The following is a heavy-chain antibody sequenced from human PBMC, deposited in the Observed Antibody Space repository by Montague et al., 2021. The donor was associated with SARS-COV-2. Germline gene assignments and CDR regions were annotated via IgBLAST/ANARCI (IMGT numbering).Heavy chain of an antibody. Sequence: CAISGDSVSSNIATWNWIRQSPSIDLGWLGRTYYRSKWYNDYAESVKSRITIDPDTSKHQFSLHLNSVTPEDTAVYYCARIPVGSKYYFDFWGQGTLVTVSS. CDR2: TYYRSKWYN. CDR1: GDSVSSNIAT. J-gene: IGHJ4*02. CDR3: ARIPVGSKYYFDF. V-gene: IGHV6-1*01. D-gene: IGHD2-2*01.